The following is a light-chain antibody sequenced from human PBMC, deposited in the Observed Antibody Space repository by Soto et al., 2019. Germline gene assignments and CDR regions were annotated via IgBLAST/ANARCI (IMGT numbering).Light chain of an antibody. Sequence: QTVVTQEPSLTVSPGGTVTLTCGSSTGDVTNGRWPYWFQQRPGQVPRTLIHDTSNKHSWTPARFSGSLLGGKAALTLSGAQPEDAAAYYCLLFYDGVAVFGGGTQLTVL. CDR2: DTS. CDR1: TGDVTNGRW. CDR3: LLFYDGVAV. J-gene: IGLJ7*01. V-gene: IGLV7-46*01.